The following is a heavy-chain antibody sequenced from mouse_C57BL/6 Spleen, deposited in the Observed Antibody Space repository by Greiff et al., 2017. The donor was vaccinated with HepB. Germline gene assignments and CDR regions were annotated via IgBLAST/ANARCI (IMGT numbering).Heavy chain of an antibody. V-gene: IGHV1-55*01. CDR1: GYTFTSYW. Sequence: VQLQQPGAELVKPGASVKMSCKASGYTFTSYWITWVKQRPGQGLEWIGDIYPGSGSTNYNEKFKSKATLTVDTSSSTAYMQLSSLTSEDSAVYYCPRKGGYGSSRYAMDYWGQGTSVTVSS. D-gene: IGHD1-1*01. CDR3: PRKGGYGSSRYAMDY. J-gene: IGHJ4*01. CDR2: IYPGSGST.